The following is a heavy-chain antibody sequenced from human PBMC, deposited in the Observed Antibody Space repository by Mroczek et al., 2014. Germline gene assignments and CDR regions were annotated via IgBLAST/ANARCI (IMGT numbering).Heavy chain of an antibody. D-gene: IGHD4-17*01. CDR2: IIPILGIA. Sequence: QVQLVESGAEVKKPGSSVKVSCKASGGTFSSYTISWVRQAPGQGLEWMGRIIPILGIANYAQKFQGRVTITADKSTSTAYMELGSLRSEDTAVYYCARDGGYGDLKIYYSYYGMDVWGQGTTVTVSS. V-gene: IGHV1-69*08. CDR3: ARDGGYGDLKIYYSYYGMDV. CDR1: GGTFSSYT. J-gene: IGHJ6*02.